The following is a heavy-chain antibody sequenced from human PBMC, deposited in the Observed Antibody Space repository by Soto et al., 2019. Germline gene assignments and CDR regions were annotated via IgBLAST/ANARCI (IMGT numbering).Heavy chain of an antibody. CDR3: ARVPDR. Sequence: SETLSLTCTVSGGSITSDAYYWSWIRQPPGKGLELIGYIHYSGSTYYNPSLKSRVTISVDRSKNQFSLKLSSVTAADTAVYYCARVPDRWGQGTLVTVSS. J-gene: IGHJ5*02. V-gene: IGHV4-30-4*01. D-gene: IGHD2-2*01. CDR2: IHYSGST. CDR1: GGSITSDAYY.